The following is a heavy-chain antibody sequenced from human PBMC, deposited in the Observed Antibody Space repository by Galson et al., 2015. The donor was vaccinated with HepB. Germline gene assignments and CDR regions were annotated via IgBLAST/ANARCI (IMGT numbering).Heavy chain of an antibody. J-gene: IGHJ4*02. CDR3: VRQESAETWKGLPYYFDS. CDR2: IYYSGST. Sequence: SETLSLTCSVSGGSIRSSGYYWAWVRLPPGKGLEWIASIYYSGSTYYKPSLKSRLTISVDTSKNQFSLKLTSVTAADTSVYFCVRQESAETWKGLPYYFDSWGQGILVTVSS. D-gene: IGHD1-1*01. CDR1: GGSIRSSGYY. V-gene: IGHV4-39*01.